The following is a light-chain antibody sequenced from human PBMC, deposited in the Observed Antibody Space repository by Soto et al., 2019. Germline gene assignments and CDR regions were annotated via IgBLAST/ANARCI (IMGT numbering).Light chain of an antibody. CDR3: QVRDVWPS. CDR2: DAS. Sequence: IVLTQSPVTLAVSPGESAVLSCRASQSVSTSLAWYQHKPGQAPRLFIYDASKRAPGIPARFTGSGSGTDFTLTINSLEPEDIAVYYCQVRDVWPSFGQGTKV. CDR1: QSVSTS. V-gene: IGKV3-11*01. J-gene: IGKJ1*01.